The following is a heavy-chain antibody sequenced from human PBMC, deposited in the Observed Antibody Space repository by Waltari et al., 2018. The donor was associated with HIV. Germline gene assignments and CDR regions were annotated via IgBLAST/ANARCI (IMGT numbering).Heavy chain of an antibody. CDR1: GGSISSSNC. D-gene: IGHD2-2*01. J-gene: IGHJ3*02. CDR2: MYQCGST. V-gene: IGHV4-4*02. Sequence: QVHLQESCPGLVKPSGTLSLTCAVSGGSISSSNCWRWARQRPGKGLGWIGEMYQCGSTNYNPTHKGRVTISEDKSKNQSSQKLSSVTAADTAVYYCARASSPRYGFDIWGQGTMVTVSS. CDR3: ARASSPRYGFDI.